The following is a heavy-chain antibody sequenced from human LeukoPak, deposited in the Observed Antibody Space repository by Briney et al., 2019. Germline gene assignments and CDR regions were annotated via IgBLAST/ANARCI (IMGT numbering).Heavy chain of an antibody. CDR2: IYYSGST. Sequence: SETLSLTCTVSGGSISSYYWSWIRQPPGKGLEWIGYIYYSGSTNYNPSLKSRVIISVDTSKNQFSLKLSSVTAADTAVYYCARVRRIAVAGLNWFDPWGQGTLVTVSS. CDR1: GGSISSYY. V-gene: IGHV4-59*01. CDR3: ARVRRIAVAGLNWFDP. J-gene: IGHJ5*02. D-gene: IGHD6-19*01.